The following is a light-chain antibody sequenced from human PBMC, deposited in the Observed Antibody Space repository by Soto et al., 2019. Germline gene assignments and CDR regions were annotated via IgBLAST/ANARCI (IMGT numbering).Light chain of an antibody. Sequence: EIVLPQSPGTLSLSPWERATLSCRASQSVSNNYLAWYQQKPGQAPRLLIYGASTRATGIPARFSGSGSGTEFTLTINSLHSEDFAVYYCQQYDNWPPRTFGGGTKVDIK. V-gene: IGKV3-15*01. CDR3: QQYDNWPPRT. CDR1: QSVSNN. CDR2: GAS. J-gene: IGKJ4*01.